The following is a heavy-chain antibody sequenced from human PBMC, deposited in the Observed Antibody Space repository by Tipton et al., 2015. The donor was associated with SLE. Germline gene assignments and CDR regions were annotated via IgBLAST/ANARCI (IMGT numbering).Heavy chain of an antibody. D-gene: IGHD7-27*01. CDR1: GYSFTTHR. CDR2: INTNTGNP. V-gene: IGHV7-4-1*02. J-gene: IGHJ4*02. Sequence: QLVQSGSALEKPGASVDISCETSGYSFTTHRINWVRQAHGQGLQWLGWINTNTGNPKYARDFTGRFVFSVDASVSAAYLHINNLKSEDTAVYYCARDGGDWGNVRFDHWGQGSLITVSS. CDR3: ARDGGDWGNVRFDH.